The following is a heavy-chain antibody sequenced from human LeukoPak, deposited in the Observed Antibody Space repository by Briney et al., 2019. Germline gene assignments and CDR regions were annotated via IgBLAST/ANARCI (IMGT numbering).Heavy chain of an antibody. D-gene: IGHD1-26*01. CDR2: ISSGSGYI. Sequence: PGGSLRLSCAASGFTFSSYSMNWVRQAPGKGLEWVSSISSGSGYIYQADSVKGRFTISRDNAKNSLYLQMNSLRAEDTAVYYCARGLVGTTSVYFDYWGQGTLVTVSS. V-gene: IGHV3-21*01. CDR1: GFTFSSYS. CDR3: ARGLVGTTSVYFDY. J-gene: IGHJ4*02.